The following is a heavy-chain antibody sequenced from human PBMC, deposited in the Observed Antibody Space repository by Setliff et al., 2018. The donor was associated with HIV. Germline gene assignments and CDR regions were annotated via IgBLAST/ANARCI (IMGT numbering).Heavy chain of an antibody. Sequence: SETLSLTCTVSGGSINNAFYYWNWIRQHPGKGLEWIGSIFYDGRTHYSPSLKSRFIISIDPSKNQFSLRLNSVTAADTAVYYCARDFSGFDSWGRGTLVTVSS. CDR2: IFYDGRT. CDR1: GGSINNAFYY. J-gene: IGHJ4*02. V-gene: IGHV4-31*03. CDR3: ARDFSGFDS. D-gene: IGHD2-15*01.